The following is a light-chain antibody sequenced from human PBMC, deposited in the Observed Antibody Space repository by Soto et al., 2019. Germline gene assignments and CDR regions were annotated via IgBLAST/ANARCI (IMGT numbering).Light chain of an antibody. J-gene: IGKJ4*01. CDR2: GAS. Sequence: TLSVSPGERATLSCRASQSVSSNLAWYQQKVGQAPRLLIYGASIRATGIPARFSGSGSGTEFTLPISSLQSQDFAVYFCQQYNNWPPLTFGGGTKVAIK. CDR1: QSVSSN. V-gene: IGKV3D-15*01. CDR3: QQYNNWPPLT.